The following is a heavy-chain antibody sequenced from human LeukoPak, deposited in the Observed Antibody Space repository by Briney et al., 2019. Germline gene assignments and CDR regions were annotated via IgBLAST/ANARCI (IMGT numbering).Heavy chain of an antibody. CDR3: AFEIGRSQGAFDI. CDR1: GFIFSRYA. CDR2: IWNDGSDE. D-gene: IGHD1-26*01. J-gene: IGHJ3*02. Sequence: PGGSLRLSCAASGFIFSRYAMHWVRQTPGRGLEWVAAIWNDGSDETYADSVKGRFTISSDNSKNTLYLQMNSLRAEDTAVYYCAFEIGRSQGAFDIWGQGTMITVSS. V-gene: IGHV3-33*01.